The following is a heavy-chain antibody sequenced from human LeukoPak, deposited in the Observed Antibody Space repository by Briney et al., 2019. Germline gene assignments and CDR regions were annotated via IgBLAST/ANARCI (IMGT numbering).Heavy chain of an antibody. Sequence: AGGSLRLSCAASGFTFSTYSMNWVRQAPGKGLEWVSSISSSSSYIYYADSVKGRFTISRDNAKNSLYLQMNSLRAEDTAVYYCARMSYSSSHLTFDYWGQGTLVTVSS. CDR1: GFTFSTYS. CDR2: ISSSSSYI. V-gene: IGHV3-21*01. D-gene: IGHD6-6*01. CDR3: ARMSYSSSHLTFDY. J-gene: IGHJ4*02.